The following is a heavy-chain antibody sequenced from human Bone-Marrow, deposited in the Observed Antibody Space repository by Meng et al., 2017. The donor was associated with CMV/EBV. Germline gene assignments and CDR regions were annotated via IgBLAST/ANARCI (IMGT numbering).Heavy chain of an antibody. V-gene: IGHV3-11*04. Sequence: GESLKISCAASGFTFSDYYMSWIRQAPGKGLEWVSYISRSGSTIYYADSVKGRFTISRDNAKNSLYLQMNSLRAEDTAVYYCARVGLRYYFDYWGQGTLVTVSS. J-gene: IGHJ4*02. D-gene: IGHD3-16*01. CDR3: ARVGLRYYFDY. CDR1: GFTFSDYY. CDR2: ISRSGSTI.